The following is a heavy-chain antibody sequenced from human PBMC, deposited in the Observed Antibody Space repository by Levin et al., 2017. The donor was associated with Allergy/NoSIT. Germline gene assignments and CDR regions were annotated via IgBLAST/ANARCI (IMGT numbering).Heavy chain of an antibody. CDR3: AKDEMGAFDY. CDR1: GFTFDDYA. J-gene: IGHJ4*02. V-gene: IGHV3-9*01. D-gene: IGHD5-24*01. CDR2: ISWNSGSI. Sequence: GGSLRLSCAASGFTFDDYAMHWVRQAPGKGLEWVSGISWNSGSIGYADSVKGRFTISRDNAKNSLYLQMNSLRAEDTASYYCAKDEMGAFDYWGQGTLVTVSS.